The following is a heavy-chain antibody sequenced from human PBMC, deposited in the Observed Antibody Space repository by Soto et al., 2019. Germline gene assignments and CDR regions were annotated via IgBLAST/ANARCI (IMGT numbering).Heavy chain of an antibody. CDR1: GFTFGDYA. J-gene: IGHJ6*03. D-gene: IGHD5-18*01. V-gene: IGHV3-49*03. Sequence: GGSLRLSCTASGFTFGDYAMSWFRQAPGKGLEWVGFIRSKAYGGTTEYAASVKGRFTISRDDSKSIAYLQMNSLKTEDTAVYYCTRDWSDTVDTAMGSYYYYYMDVWGKGTTVTVSS. CDR3: TRDWSDTVDTAMGSYYYYYMDV. CDR2: IRSKAYGGTT.